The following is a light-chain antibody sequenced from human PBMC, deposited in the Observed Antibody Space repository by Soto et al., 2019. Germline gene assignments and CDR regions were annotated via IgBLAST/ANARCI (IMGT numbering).Light chain of an antibody. V-gene: IGLV2-14*01. CDR1: SSDVGGYNY. J-gene: IGLJ1*01. CDR2: EVT. Sequence: QSVLTQPASVSGSPGQSITISCTGNSSDVGGYNYVSWYQQHPVKAPKLMIYEVTNRPSGVSDRFSGSKSGNTASLTISGLQAEDEADYYCSSYTSSSTPYVFGTGTKVTVL. CDR3: SSYTSSSTPYV.